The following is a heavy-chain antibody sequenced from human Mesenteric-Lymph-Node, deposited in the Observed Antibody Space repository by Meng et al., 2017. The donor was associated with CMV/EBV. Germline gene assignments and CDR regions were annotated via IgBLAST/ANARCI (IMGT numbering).Heavy chain of an antibody. CDR2: ISAYNGNT. V-gene: IGHV1-18*01. Sequence: ASVKVSCKASGYTFTSYGISWVRQAPGQGLEWMGWISAYNGNTNYAQKLQGRVTMTTDTSTSTAYMELRSLRSDDTAVYYCARDSRGYSYGGLKYLGYWGQGTLVTVSS. CDR1: GYTFTSYG. J-gene: IGHJ4*02. D-gene: IGHD5-18*01. CDR3: ARDSRGYSYGGLKYLGY.